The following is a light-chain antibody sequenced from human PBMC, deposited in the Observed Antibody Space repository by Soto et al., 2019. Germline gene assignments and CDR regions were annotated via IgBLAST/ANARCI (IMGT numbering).Light chain of an antibody. Sequence: EIMLTQSPGTLSLTQGERATLSCRASQTVNSNYLAWYQQKPGQAPRLLIYGASSRATGIPDRFSGSGSGTDFTLTISGLEPEDFAVYYCQQYGNSFTFGPGTKVDI. CDR3: QQYGNSFT. J-gene: IGKJ3*01. V-gene: IGKV3-20*01. CDR1: QTVNSNY. CDR2: GAS.